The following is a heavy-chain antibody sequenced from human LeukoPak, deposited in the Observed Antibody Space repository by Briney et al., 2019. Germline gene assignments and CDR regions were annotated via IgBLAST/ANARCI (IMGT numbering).Heavy chain of an antibody. CDR2: ISSSATTI. J-gene: IGHJ4*02. V-gene: IGHV3-48*03. CDR1: GFTFTSYE. Sequence: PGGSLRLSCAASGFTFTSYEMNWVRQAPGKGLEWISYISSSATTIHYADSVKGRFTISRDNAEKSVCLQMNSLRVEDTAVYYRARGGISFAYWGQGTLVTVSS. CDR3: ARGGISFAY.